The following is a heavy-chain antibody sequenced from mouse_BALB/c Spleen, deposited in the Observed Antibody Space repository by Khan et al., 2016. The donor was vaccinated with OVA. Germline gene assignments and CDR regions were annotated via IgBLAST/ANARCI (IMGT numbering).Heavy chain of an antibody. V-gene: IGHV2-2*02. D-gene: IGHD2-4*01. CDR3: ARNYDDDEGLAY. CDR2: IWSGGIT. Sequence: QVQLKQSGPGLAQPSESLSITCTVSGFSLTDYGVHWVRQSPGKGLEWLGMIWSGGITDYNAAFISRLSISKDNSESQVFFKMNSLQANDTAIYYCARNYDDDEGLAYWGQGTLVTVSA. CDR1: GFSLTDYG. J-gene: IGHJ3*01.